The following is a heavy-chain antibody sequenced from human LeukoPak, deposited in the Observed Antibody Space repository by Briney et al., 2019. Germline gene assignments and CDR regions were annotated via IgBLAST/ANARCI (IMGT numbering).Heavy chain of an antibody. CDR2: INPNTGNT. J-gene: IGHJ5*02. CDR3: ARPPRTTGWYLSCFDP. D-gene: IGHD6-19*01. Sequence: ASVKVSCKASGYTFTDYDINWVRQAPGQGLEWMGWINPNTGNTGFAQKFQGRVTLTRDTSISTAYMEVSSLRPEDTAVYYCARPPRTTGWYLSCFDPWGQGTLVTVS. CDR1: GYTFTDYD. V-gene: IGHV1-8*01.